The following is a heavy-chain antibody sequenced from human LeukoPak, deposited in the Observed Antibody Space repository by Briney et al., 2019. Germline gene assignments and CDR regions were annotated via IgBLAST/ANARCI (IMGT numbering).Heavy chain of an antibody. V-gene: IGHV3-23*01. CDR2: ISGSGGST. CDR1: GFIFSTYV. D-gene: IGHD6-13*01. Sequence: GGSLRLSCATSGFIFSTYVLSWVRQAPGKGLEWASSISGSGGSTYHADSVKGRFTISRDSSKNTLYLQMNSLRAEDTAIYYCARVIRAAPGKGYFDYWGQGTLVTVSS. J-gene: IGHJ4*02. CDR3: ARVIRAAPGKGYFDY.